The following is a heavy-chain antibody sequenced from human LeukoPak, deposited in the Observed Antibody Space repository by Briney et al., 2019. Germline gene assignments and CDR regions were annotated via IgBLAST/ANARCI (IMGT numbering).Heavy chain of an antibody. V-gene: IGHV4-39*07. J-gene: IGHJ5*02. CDR3: ARSGPHMVRGPNWFDP. Sequence: SETLSLTCTVSGGSISSSSYYWGWIRQPPGKGLEGIGSIYYSGSTYYNPSLKSRVTISVDTSKNQFSLKLSSVTAADTAVYYCARSGPHMVRGPNWFDPWGQGTLVTVSS. CDR1: GGSISSSSYY. D-gene: IGHD3-10*01. CDR2: IYYSGST.